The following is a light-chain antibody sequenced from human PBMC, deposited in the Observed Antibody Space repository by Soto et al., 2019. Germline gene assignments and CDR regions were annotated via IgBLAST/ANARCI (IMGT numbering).Light chain of an antibody. CDR3: HQRQSWPRT. Sequence: EIVLTQSPATLSLSPFDRSTLSCRASQYINTRLAWYQHRPGQAPRLLIYQTSIRAAGIPARFSASGTGTDFTLTISDVQPEDFAVYYCHQRQSWPRTFGQGTKVDTK. V-gene: IGKV3-11*01. J-gene: IGKJ1*01. CDR1: QYINTR. CDR2: QTS.